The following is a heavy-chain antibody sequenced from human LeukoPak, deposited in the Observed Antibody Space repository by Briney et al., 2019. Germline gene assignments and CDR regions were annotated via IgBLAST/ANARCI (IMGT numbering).Heavy chain of an antibody. CDR2: IRYDGSNK. Sequence: GGSLRLSCAASGFTFSSYGMHWVRQAPGKGLEWVAFIRYDGSNKYYADSVKGRFTISRDNSKNTLYLQMNSLRAEDTAVYYCAKDRARLKMATTGDFDYWGQGTLDTVSS. CDR3: AKDRARLKMATTGDFDY. CDR1: GFTFSSYG. J-gene: IGHJ4*02. V-gene: IGHV3-30*02. D-gene: IGHD5-12*01.